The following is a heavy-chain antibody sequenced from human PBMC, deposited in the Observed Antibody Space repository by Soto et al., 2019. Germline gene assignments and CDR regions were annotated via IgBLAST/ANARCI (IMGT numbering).Heavy chain of an antibody. D-gene: IGHD1-26*01. V-gene: IGHV1-69*13. J-gene: IGHJ4*02. CDR1: GGTFSSYA. CDR3: ARPIVGASNFDY. Sequence: SVKVSCKASGGTFSSYAISWVRQAPGQGLEWMGGIIPIFGTANYAQKFQGRVTITADESTSTAYMELSSLGSEDTAVYYCARPIVGASNFDYWGQGTLVTVSS. CDR2: IIPIFGTA.